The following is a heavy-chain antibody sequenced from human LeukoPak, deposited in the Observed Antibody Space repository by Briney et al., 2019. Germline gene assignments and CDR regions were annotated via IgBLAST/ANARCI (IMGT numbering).Heavy chain of an antibody. CDR1: GGSVSSGSYY. CDR2: IYYSGST. V-gene: IGHV4-61*01. Sequence: SETLSLTCTVSGGSVSSGSYYWSWIRQPPGKGPEWIGYIYYSGSTNYNPSLKSRVTISVDTSKNQFSLKLSSVTAADTAVYYCARHGYSSGWGNEYFQHWGQGTLVTVSS. J-gene: IGHJ1*01. D-gene: IGHD6-19*01. CDR3: ARHGYSSGWGNEYFQH.